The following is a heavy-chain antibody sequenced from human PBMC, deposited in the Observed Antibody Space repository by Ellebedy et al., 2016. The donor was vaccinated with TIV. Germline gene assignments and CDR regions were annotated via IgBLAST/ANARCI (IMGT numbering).Heavy chain of an antibody. CDR3: AKLEDYYSSSPFFDY. Sequence: GESLKISXAASGFPFSSYAMTWVRQAPGKGLDWVSVISRSGDSTWSADSVKGRFTISRDNSKNTLYLQMDSLRAEDTAVYYCAKLEDYYSSSPFFDYWGQGTLVTVSS. D-gene: IGHD3-22*01. CDR2: ISRSGDST. CDR1: GFPFSSYA. J-gene: IGHJ4*02. V-gene: IGHV3-23*01.